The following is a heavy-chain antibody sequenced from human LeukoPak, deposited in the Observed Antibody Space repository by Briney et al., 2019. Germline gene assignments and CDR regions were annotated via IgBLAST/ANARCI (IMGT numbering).Heavy chain of an antibody. D-gene: IGHD2-15*01. J-gene: IGHJ5*02. CDR2: ISAYNGNT. CDR3: ARDLDCSGGSCFKNWFDP. Sequence: ASVKVSCKASGYTFTSYGISWVRQAPGQGLEWMGWISAYNGNTNYAQKLQGRVTMTTDTSTSTAYMELGSLRSEDTAVYYCARDLDCSGGSCFKNWFDPWGQGTLVTVSS. V-gene: IGHV1-18*01. CDR1: GYTFTSYG.